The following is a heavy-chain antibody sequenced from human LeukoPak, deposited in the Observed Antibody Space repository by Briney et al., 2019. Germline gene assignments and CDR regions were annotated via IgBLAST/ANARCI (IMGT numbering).Heavy chain of an antibody. Sequence: SETLSLTCAVYGGSFSGYYWSWIRQPPGKGLEWIGEINHSGSTNYNPSPKSRVTISVDTSKNQFSLKLSSVTAADTAVYYCARANVPIVVVPAAIWFDPWGQGTLVTVSS. CDR3: ARANVPIVVVPAAIWFDP. CDR2: INHSGST. CDR1: GGSFSGYY. J-gene: IGHJ5*02. D-gene: IGHD2-2*01. V-gene: IGHV4-34*01.